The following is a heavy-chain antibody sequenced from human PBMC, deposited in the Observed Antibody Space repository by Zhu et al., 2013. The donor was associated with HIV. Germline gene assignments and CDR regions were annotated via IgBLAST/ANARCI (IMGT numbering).Heavy chain of an antibody. D-gene: IGHD2-21*01. Sequence: QVQLVQSGAEVKKPGASVKVSCKASGYDFTANHINWVRQASGQGFEWLGWMSTLNGDAVSAQHFRGRVTMTRDTSIATAYMELSSLTSEDTAVYYCARTTAITMFSLIVGHYYYAMDVWGQGTTVIVS. CDR2: MSTLNGDA. J-gene: IGHJ6*02. CDR3: ARTTAITMFSLIVGHYYYAMDV. V-gene: IGHV1-8*01. CDR1: GYDFTANH.